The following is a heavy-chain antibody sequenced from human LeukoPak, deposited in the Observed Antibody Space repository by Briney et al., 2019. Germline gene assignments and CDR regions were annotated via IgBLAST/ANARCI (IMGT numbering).Heavy chain of an antibody. CDR3: ARDVGRDYYDSSGYSLGY. J-gene: IGHJ4*02. CDR1: GFTFSSYG. V-gene: IGHV3-30*02. D-gene: IGHD3-22*01. CDR2: IRYGGGNK. Sequence: GGSLRLSCAASGFTFSSYGMHWVRQAPGKGLEWVAFIRYGGGNKFYADSVKGRFTISRDNSKNTLYLQMNSLRAEDTAVYYCARDVGRDYYDSSGYSLGYWGQGTLVTVSS.